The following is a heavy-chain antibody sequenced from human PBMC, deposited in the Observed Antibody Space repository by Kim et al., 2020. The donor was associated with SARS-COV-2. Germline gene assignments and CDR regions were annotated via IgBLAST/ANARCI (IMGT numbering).Heavy chain of an antibody. CDR3: ARHPGTWEHDV. Sequence: IYNAASVTGRFTSSRDNAKNSLYLQMNSLRAEDTAVYYCARHPGTWEHDVGGQGTTVTVSS. D-gene: IGHD1-26*01. J-gene: IGHJ6*02. CDR2: I. V-gene: IGHV3-21*01.